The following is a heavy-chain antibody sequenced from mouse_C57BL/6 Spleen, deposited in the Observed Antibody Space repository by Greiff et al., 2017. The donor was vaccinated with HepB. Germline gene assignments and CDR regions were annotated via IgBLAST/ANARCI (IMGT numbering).Heavy chain of an antibody. CDR3: ATTVVGGHFDY. V-gene: IGHV1-64*01. CDR2: IHPNSGST. CDR1: GYTFTSYW. D-gene: IGHD1-1*01. J-gene: IGHJ2*01. Sequence: VQLQQSGAELVKPGASVKLSCKASGYTFTSYWMHWVKQRPGQGLEWIGMIHPNSGSTNYNEKFKSKATLTVDKSSSTAYMQLSSLTSEDSAVYYCATTVVGGHFDYWGQGTTLTVSS.